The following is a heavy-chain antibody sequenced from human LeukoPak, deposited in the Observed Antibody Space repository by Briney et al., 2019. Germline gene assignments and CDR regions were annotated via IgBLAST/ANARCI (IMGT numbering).Heavy chain of an antibody. J-gene: IGHJ5*02. Sequence: SETLSLTCTVSGVSITSSTSYWGWIRQPPGKGLEWIGTIYYSGSTYYNSSLKSRATMSVDTSKNQFSLKLSSVTAADTAVYYCASLLNGGVSHWFDPWGQGTLVTVSS. CDR2: IYYSGST. V-gene: IGHV4-39*01. CDR3: ASLLNGGVSHWFDP. CDR1: GVSITSSTSY. D-gene: IGHD7-27*01.